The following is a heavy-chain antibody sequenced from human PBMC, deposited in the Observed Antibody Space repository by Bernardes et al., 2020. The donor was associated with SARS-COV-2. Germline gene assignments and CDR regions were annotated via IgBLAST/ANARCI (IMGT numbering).Heavy chain of an antibody. D-gene: IGHD3-3*01. CDR2: IWYDGSNK. J-gene: IGHJ6*02. Sequence: SLRLSCAASGFTFSSYGMHWVRQAPGKGLEWVAVIWYDGSNKYYADSVKGRFTISRDNSKNTLYLQMNSLRAEDTAVYYCARIASGEWLEYYYGMDVWGQGTTVTVSS. V-gene: IGHV3-33*01. CDR1: GFTFSSYG. CDR3: ARIASGEWLEYYYGMDV.